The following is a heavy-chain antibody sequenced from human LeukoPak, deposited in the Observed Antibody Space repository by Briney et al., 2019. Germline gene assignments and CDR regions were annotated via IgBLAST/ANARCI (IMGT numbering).Heavy chain of an antibody. J-gene: IGHJ4*02. CDR2: INPNSGGT. CDR1: GYSFTDQY. Sequence: ASVKVSCKASGYSFTDQYMHWVRQAPGQGLEWMGRINPNSGGTNYAQKFQGRVTMTRDPAISTAYMELSRLRSDDTAVYYCARVNYGGNSPLPYWGQGTLVTVSS. D-gene: IGHD4-23*01. CDR3: ARVNYGGNSPLPY. V-gene: IGHV1-2*06.